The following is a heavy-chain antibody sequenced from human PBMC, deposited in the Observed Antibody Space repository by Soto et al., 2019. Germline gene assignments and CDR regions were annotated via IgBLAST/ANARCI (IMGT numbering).Heavy chain of an antibody. CDR3: SKVAFTITDY. V-gene: IGHV3-23*01. CDR1: GFTFSSYA. J-gene: IGHJ4*02. D-gene: IGHD5-12*01. CDR2: ISGSGGST. Sequence: PGGSLRLSCAASGFTFSSYAMSWVRQAPGKGLEWVSAISGSGGSTYYADSVKGRFTIYRDNSKNTLYLQINSLRSVDSAVYYCSKVAFTITDYWGQGTLVTVSS.